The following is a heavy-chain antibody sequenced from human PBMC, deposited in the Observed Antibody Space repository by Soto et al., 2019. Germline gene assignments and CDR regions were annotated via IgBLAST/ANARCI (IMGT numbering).Heavy chain of an antibody. Sequence: QITLKESGPTLVKPTQTLTLTCTFSGFSLTTTGVGVGWIRQPPGKALEWLALIYWDDDKRFSPSLKSRLTPTTDTSKNQVVLTLTNMDPVDTATYYCAHSRITGTILAFDSWGQGALVTVSS. D-gene: IGHD1-7*01. CDR1: GFSLTTTGVG. CDR2: IYWDDDK. J-gene: IGHJ4*02. V-gene: IGHV2-5*02. CDR3: AHSRITGTILAFDS.